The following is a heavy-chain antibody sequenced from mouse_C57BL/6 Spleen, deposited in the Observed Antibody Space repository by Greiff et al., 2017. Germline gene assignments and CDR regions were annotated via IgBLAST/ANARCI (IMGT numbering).Heavy chain of an antibody. D-gene: IGHD2-5*01. CDR2: INPNNGGT. Sequence: EVQLQQSGPELVKPGASVKISCKASGYTFTDYYMNWVKQSHGKSLEWIGDINPNNGGTSYNQKFKGKATLTVDKSSSTAYMELRSLTSEDSAVYYCAYSNYEVAMDYWGQGTSVTVSS. CDR1: GYTFTDYY. J-gene: IGHJ4*01. CDR3: AYSNYEVAMDY. V-gene: IGHV1-26*01.